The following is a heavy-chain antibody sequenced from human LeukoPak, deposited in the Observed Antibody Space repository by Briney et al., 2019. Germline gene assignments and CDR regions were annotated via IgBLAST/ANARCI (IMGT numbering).Heavy chain of an antibody. D-gene: IGHD3-10*02. V-gene: IGHV3-74*01. CDR3: AELGITMIGGV. CDR2: INSDGSST. Sequence: ETLSLTCAVSGGSISSSNWWSCVRQPPGKGLVWVSRINSDGSSTSYADSVKGRFTISRDNAKNTLYLQMNSLRAEDTAVYYCAELGITMIGGVWGKGTTVTISS. CDR1: GGSISSSNW. J-gene: IGHJ6*04.